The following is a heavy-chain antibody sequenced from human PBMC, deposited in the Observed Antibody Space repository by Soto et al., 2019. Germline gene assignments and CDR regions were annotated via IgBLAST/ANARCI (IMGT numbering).Heavy chain of an antibody. CDR2: ISYDGSNK. CDR1: GFTFSSYD. CDR3: ARSGFDY. V-gene: IGHV3-30-3*01. J-gene: IGHJ4*02. Sequence: QVQLVESGGGVVQPGRSLRLSCAASGFTFSSYDMHWVRQAPGKGLEGVAVISYDGSNKYYAESVKGRFTISRDNSKDTLYVQMNSLRAEDTAVDYCARSGFDYWGQGTLVTVSS.